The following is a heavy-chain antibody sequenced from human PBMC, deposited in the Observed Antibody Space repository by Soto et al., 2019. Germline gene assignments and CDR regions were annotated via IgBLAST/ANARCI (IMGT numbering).Heavy chain of an antibody. V-gene: IGHV3-48*03. Sequence: PGGSLRLSCAASGFTFSSYEMNWVRQAPGKGLEWVSYISSSGSTIYYADSVKGRFTISRDNAKNSLYLQMNSLRAEDTAVYYCARGNREYCSGGSCYFVYYYGMDVWGQGTTVTVSS. D-gene: IGHD2-15*01. CDR2: ISSSGSTI. CDR3: ARGNREYCSGGSCYFVYYYGMDV. J-gene: IGHJ6*02. CDR1: GFTFSSYE.